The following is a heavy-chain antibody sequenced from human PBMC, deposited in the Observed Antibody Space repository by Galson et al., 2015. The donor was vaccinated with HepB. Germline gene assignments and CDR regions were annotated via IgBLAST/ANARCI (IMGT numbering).Heavy chain of an antibody. J-gene: IGHJ4*02. CDR2: VNPSGGST. CDR3: ARVAMEWLVPRVRYYFDY. Sequence: SVKVSCKASGNTFTNYHMYWVRRAPGQGLEWMGIVNPSGGSTSYAQKFQGRVTMTRDTSTSTVYMELSSLRSEDTAVYYCARVAMEWLVPRVRYYFDYWGQGTLVTVSS. V-gene: IGHV1-46*03. D-gene: IGHD6-19*01. CDR1: GNTFTNYH.